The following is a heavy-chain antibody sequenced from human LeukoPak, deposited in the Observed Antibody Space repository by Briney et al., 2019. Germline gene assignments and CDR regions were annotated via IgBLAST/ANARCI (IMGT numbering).Heavy chain of an antibody. CDR1: GGSISGDY. J-gene: IGHJ4*02. V-gene: IGHV4-59*01. CDR2: IHFTGSP. CDR3: AKGGGLFEY. D-gene: IGHD3-16*01. Sequence: SETLSLTCTVSGGSISGDYWTWIRQAPGKGLEWIGYIHFTGSPNYNPSLKSRLTISVDPSKNQFSLHLNSVTAADTAVYYCAKGGGLFEYWGQGTLVTVSS.